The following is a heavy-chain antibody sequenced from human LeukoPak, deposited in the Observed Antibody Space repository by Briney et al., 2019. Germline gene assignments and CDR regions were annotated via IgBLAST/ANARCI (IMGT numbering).Heavy chain of an antibody. Sequence: GGSLRLSCAASGFTFSNAWLSWVRQAPGKGLEWLARIRSNSVGGTKDYAAPVKGRFIISRDDSRNTVYLQMNSLRTEDTAVYYCGRIAINANNGMDVWGQGTTVTVSS. CDR1: GFTFSNAW. V-gene: IGHV3-15*01. CDR2: IRSNSVGGTK. CDR3: GRIAINANNGMDV. J-gene: IGHJ6*02. D-gene: IGHD1/OR15-1a*01.